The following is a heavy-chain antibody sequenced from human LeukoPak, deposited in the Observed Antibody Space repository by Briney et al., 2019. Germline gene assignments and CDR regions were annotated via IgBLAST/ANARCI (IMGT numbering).Heavy chain of an antibody. CDR1: GFTFSSYG. J-gene: IGHJ4*02. Sequence: GGSLRLSCAASGFTFSSYGMGWVRQAPGKGLEWVSSISGGDETTYYADSVKGRFTISRDNAKNSLYLQMHSLRDEDTAVYYCARAPPRYGSGSFHFDFWGQGTLVTVSS. V-gene: IGHV3-23*01. CDR2: ISGGDETT. D-gene: IGHD3-10*01. CDR3: ARAPPRYGSGSFHFDF.